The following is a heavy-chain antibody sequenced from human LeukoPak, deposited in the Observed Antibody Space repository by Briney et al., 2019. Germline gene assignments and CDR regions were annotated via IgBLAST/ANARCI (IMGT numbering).Heavy chain of an antibody. J-gene: IGHJ6*03. CDR3: AAYTGYSSGWYSYAPYYYYYYYMDV. CDR2: IYHSGST. D-gene: IGHD6-19*01. Sequence: SETLSLTCTVSGGSISSSSYYWGWIREPQGKWLEWIGSIYHSGSTYYNPSLKSRVTISADTSKNQFSLKLSSVTAADTAVYYCAAYTGYSSGWYSYAPYYYYYYYMDVWGKGTTVTVSS. CDR1: GGSISSSSYY. V-gene: IGHV4-39*07.